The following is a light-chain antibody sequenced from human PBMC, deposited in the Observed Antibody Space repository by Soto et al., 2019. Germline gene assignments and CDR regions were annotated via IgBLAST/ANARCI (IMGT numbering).Light chain of an antibody. Sequence: DIPITQSPSTLSASLDDRVTITCRASQNIHRWLAWYQQKPGKAPKLLIYDASSLKSGVPSRFSGSASGTEFTLTISSLQPDDFATYYCQQYNSAWTFGQGTKVDIK. CDR3: QQYNSAWT. V-gene: IGKV1-5*01. CDR2: DAS. CDR1: QNIHRW. J-gene: IGKJ1*01.